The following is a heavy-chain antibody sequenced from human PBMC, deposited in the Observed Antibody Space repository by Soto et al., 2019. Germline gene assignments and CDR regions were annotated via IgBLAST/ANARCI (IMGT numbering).Heavy chain of an antibody. D-gene: IGHD6-6*01. Sequence: SVKVSCKASGGTFSSYTISWVRQAPGQGLEWMGRIIPILGIANYAQKFQGRVTITADKSTSTAYMELSSLRSEDTAVYYCARYVRPYSSSPLGLFRYWGEGPLDPVSP. CDR2: IIPILGIA. CDR1: GGTFSSYT. V-gene: IGHV1-69*02. J-gene: IGHJ4*02. CDR3: ARYVRPYSSSPLGLFRY.